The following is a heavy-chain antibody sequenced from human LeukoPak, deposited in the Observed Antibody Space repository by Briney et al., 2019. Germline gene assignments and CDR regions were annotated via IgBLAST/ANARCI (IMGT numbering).Heavy chain of an antibody. V-gene: IGHV5-51*01. CDR3: ARLPRLAARKGGDAFDI. CDR2: IYPGDSES. J-gene: IGHJ3*02. Sequence: GESLKISCEGSGFKFSNYWIAWVRQMPGKGLEWMGIIYPGDSESRYSPSFEGQVTISVDKSISTAYLHWSSLKASDTAMYYCARLPRLAARKGGDAFDIWGQGTMVTVSS. D-gene: IGHD6-6*01. CDR1: GFKFSNYW.